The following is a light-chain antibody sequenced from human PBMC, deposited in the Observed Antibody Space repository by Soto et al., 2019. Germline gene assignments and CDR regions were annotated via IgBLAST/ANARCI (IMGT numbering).Light chain of an antibody. CDR1: QSISSN. CDR3: QQYNTWRSIT. J-gene: IGKJ5*01. CDR2: GAS. V-gene: IGKV3-15*01. Sequence: EIVMTQSPATLSVSPGERATLSCRASQSISSNLGWYQQRPGQAPRLLIYGASTRATGIPARFSGSGSGTEFTLTISSLQSEDFAVYYCQQYNTWRSITFGQGTRLESK.